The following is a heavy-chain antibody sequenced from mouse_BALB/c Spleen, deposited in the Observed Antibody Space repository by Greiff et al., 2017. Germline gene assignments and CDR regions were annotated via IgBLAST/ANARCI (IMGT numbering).Heavy chain of an antibody. J-gene: IGHJ4*01. D-gene: IGHD1-1*01. Sequence: QVQLKESGTVLARPGASVKMSCKASGYTFTSYWMHWVKQRPGQGLEWIGEINPSNGRTNYNEKFKSKATLTVDKSSSTAYMQLSSLTSEDSAVYYCADYGSSYGAMDYWGQGTSVTVAS. CDR3: ADYGSSYGAMDY. CDR2: INPSNGRT. CDR1: GYTFTSYW. V-gene: IGHV1S81*02.